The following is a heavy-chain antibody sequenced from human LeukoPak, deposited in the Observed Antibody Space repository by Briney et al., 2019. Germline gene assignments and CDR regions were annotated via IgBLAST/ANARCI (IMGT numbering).Heavy chain of an antibody. CDR2: IYPGDSDT. CDR3: VRRAFSSSWYFIDY. Sequence: GESLKISCKGSGYSFTTYWIGWVRQMPGKGLEWMGIIYPGDSDTRYSPSFQGQVTISADKSISTAYLQWSSLKASGTAMYYCVRRAFSSSWYFIDYWGQGTLVTVSS. CDR1: GYSFTTYW. D-gene: IGHD6-13*01. J-gene: IGHJ4*02. V-gene: IGHV5-51*01.